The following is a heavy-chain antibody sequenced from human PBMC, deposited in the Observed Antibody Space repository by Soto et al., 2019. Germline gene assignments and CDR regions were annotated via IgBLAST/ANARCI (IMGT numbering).Heavy chain of an antibody. V-gene: IGHV3-7*01. CDR2: IKQDGSEK. CDR3: ARDPKEYSSSWYPYYYYYGMDV. Sequence: WGSLRLSCAASGFTFSSYSMSWVRQAPGKGLEWVANIKQDGSEKYYVDSVKGRFTISRDNAKNSLYLQMNSLRAEDTAVYYCARDPKEYSSSWYPYYYYYGMDVWGQGTTVTVSS. CDR1: GFTFSSYS. D-gene: IGHD6-13*01. J-gene: IGHJ6*02.